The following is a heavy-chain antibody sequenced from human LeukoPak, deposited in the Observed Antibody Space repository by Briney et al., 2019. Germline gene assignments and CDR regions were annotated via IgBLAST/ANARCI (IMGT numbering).Heavy chain of an antibody. Sequence: PGGSLRLSCAASGFTFNNARMSWVRQAPGKGLEWVGRIKSKTDGETTNYAAPVKGRFTISRDDSKSTLYLEMNSLKTEDTAVYYCTTVDLTASAKVGDWGQGTLVTVSS. J-gene: IGHJ4*02. CDR1: GFTFNNAR. CDR3: TTVDLTASAKVGD. CDR2: IKSKTDGETT. D-gene: IGHD4-23*01. V-gene: IGHV3-15*01.